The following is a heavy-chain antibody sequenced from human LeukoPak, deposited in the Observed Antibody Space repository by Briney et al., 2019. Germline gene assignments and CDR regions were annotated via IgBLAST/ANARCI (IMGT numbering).Heavy chain of an antibody. CDR2: ISYDASDK. Sequence: GRSLRLSCAASGFSLSSYGMHWVRQAPGKGLEWVAFISYDASDKYYADSVKGRFTISRDNAKNTLYLQMNSLRAGDTAVYYCARDLIGSSFDYWGQGTLVTVSS. CDR1: GFSLSSYG. J-gene: IGHJ4*02. D-gene: IGHD6-13*01. CDR3: ARDLIGSSFDY. V-gene: IGHV3-30*03.